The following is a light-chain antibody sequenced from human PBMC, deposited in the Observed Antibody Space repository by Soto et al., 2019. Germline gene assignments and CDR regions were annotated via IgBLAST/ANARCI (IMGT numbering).Light chain of an antibody. CDR3: ASWDDSLNGRV. Sequence: QSVLTQPPSASGTPGQRVTMSCSGSSSNIGSNTVNWYQHLPGTAPKLLIYSNNQRPSGVPDRFSGSKSGTSASLAISGLQSEDEADYYCASWDDSLNGRVFGTGTKLTVL. CDR1: SSNIGSNT. V-gene: IGLV1-44*01. CDR2: SNN. J-gene: IGLJ1*01.